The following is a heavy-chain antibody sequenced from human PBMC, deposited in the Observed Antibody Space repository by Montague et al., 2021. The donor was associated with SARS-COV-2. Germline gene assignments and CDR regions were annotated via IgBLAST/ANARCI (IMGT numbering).Heavy chain of an antibody. Sequence: SLRVSCAASGFTFNNYWFHWVRQVPGKGLVWASRIDRGGTNTNYADSVKGRFIISRDNAKNTLYLQMNSLRVEDTALYYCAGAPDFGGGSCNSYSYYGMDVWGQGTTVTVSS. CDR2: IDRGGTNT. CDR3: AGAPDFGGGSCNSYSYYGMDV. V-gene: IGHV3-74*01. J-gene: IGHJ6*02. D-gene: IGHD2-15*01. CDR1: GFTFNNYW.